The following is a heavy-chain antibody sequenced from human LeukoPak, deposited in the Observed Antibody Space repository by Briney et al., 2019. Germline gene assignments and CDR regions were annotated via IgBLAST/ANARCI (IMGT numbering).Heavy chain of an antibody. V-gene: IGHV1-3*01. D-gene: IGHD3-10*01. CDR1: GYTFTSYA. CDR3: ARDNYYGSGSSEGDAFDI. Sequence: ASVKVSCKASGYTFTSYAMHWVRQAPGQRLEWMGWINAGNGNTKYSQKFQGRVTITRDTSASTAYMELSSLRSEDTAVYYCARDNYYGSGSSEGDAFDIWGQGTMVTVSS. CDR2: INAGNGNT. J-gene: IGHJ3*02.